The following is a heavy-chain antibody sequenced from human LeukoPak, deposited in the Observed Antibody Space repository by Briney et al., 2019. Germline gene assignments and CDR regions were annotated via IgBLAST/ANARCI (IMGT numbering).Heavy chain of an antibody. J-gene: IGHJ6*02. Sequence: PGGSLRLSCAASGFTFDDYGMSWVRQAPGKGLEWVSSISSGSSYIYYSDSVKGRFTISRDNAKNSLSLQMNSLRAEDTAVYYCAREIEPRNYYSYAMDVWGQGTTVTVSS. D-gene: IGHD1-14*01. CDR1: GFTFDDYG. V-gene: IGHV3-21*01. CDR3: AREIEPRNYYSYAMDV. CDR2: ISSGSSYI.